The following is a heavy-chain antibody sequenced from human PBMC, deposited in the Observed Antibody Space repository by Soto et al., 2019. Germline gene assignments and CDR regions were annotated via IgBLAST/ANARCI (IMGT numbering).Heavy chain of an antibody. V-gene: IGHV3-23*01. J-gene: IGHJ4*02. CDR2: ISGSGGST. Sequence: PGGSLRLSCAASGITFRNYAMGWVRQAPGKGLEWVSSISGSGGSTYYADSVKGRFTISRDNSKNTLYLQMNSLRAEDTAVYYCAKDPEWELPKYYFDYWGQGTLVTVSS. CDR3: AKDPEWELPKYYFDY. D-gene: IGHD1-26*01. CDR1: GITFRNYA.